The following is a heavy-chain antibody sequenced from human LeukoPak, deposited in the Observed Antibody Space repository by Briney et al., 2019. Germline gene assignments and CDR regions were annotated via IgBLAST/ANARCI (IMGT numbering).Heavy chain of an antibody. CDR2: IYYSGST. CDR1: GGSISSYY. D-gene: IGHD1-26*01. CDR3: ARGARYFDY. Sequence: SETLSLTCTVSGGSISSYYWSWIRQPPGKGLEWIGYIYYSGSTNYNPSLKSRVTISVDTSKNQFSLKLSSGTAADTAVYYCARGARYFDYWGQGTLVTVSS. J-gene: IGHJ4*02. V-gene: IGHV4-59*01.